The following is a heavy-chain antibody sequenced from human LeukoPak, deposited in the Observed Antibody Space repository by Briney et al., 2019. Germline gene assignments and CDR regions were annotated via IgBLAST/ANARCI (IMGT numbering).Heavy chain of an antibody. CDR3: APTSEAYTSNWSV. CDR2: INPDTDFT. D-gene: IGHD3-16*01. CDR1: GYRFTDDY. J-gene: IGHJ4*02. Sequence: GASVKVACKTFGYRFTDDYIHWVRQAPGQGLEWMGWINPDTDFTNYAPKFRGRVIMTRDTSISTAYMEVRRLTFDDTAIYYCAPTSEAYTSNWSVWGQGTLVTVSP. V-gene: IGHV1-2*02.